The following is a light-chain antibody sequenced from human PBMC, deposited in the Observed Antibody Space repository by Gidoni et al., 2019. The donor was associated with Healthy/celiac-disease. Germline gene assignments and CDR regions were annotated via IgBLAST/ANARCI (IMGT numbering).Light chain of an antibody. CDR2: KAS. Sequence: DIQMTQSPSTLSASVGDRVTITCRASQSISSWLAWYQQKPGKAPKLLIYKASSLESGVPSRFSGSGSGTECTLTISSLHPDDFATYYCQKYNSYWITFGQGKRLEIK. CDR1: QSISSW. CDR3: QKYNSYWIT. J-gene: IGKJ5*01. V-gene: IGKV1-5*03.